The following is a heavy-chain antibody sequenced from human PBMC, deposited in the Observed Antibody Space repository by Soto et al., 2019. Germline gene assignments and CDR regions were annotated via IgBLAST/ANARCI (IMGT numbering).Heavy chain of an antibody. J-gene: IGHJ5*02. Sequence: SETLSLTCTVSGGSISNPSYYWGWVRQPPGKGLEWIGDIFYTGRTYYSPSLKSRVTISVDTSKEQFSLNLTSVTAADTAVYFCAVLTLRIAAASHGRSIWFGPWAPGTLVTVSS. V-gene: IGHV4-39*01. CDR3: AVLTLRIAAASHGRSIWFGP. CDR1: GGSISNPSYY. D-gene: IGHD2-21*01. CDR2: IFYTGRT.